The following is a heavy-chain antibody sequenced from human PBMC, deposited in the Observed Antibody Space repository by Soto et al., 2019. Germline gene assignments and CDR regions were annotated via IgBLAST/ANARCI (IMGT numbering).Heavy chain of an antibody. Sequence: QVQLQESGPGLVKPSETLSLTCTVSGGSVSSGSYYWSWIRQPPGKGLEWIGYIYYSGSTNYNPSLTSRVTISVDTSKHQFSLKLSSVTAADTAVYYCARANIVLMVYALDYWGQGTLVTVSS. V-gene: IGHV4-61*01. CDR3: ARANIVLMVYALDY. J-gene: IGHJ4*02. CDR1: GGSVSSGSYY. CDR2: IYYSGST. D-gene: IGHD2-8*01.